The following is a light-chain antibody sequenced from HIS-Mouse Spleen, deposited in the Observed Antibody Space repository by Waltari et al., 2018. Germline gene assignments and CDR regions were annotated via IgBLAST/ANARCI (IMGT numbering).Light chain of an antibody. V-gene: IGLV3-21*03. CDR2: DDS. Sequence: SYVLTPPPSVSVAPGKPARLTCGGNNIGSTSVHWYQQKPGQAPVLVVYDDSDRPSGIPERFSGSNSGNTATLTISRVEAGDEADYYCQVWDSSSDHVVFGGGTKLTVL. J-gene: IGLJ2*01. CDR1: NIGSTS. CDR3: QVWDSSSDHVV.